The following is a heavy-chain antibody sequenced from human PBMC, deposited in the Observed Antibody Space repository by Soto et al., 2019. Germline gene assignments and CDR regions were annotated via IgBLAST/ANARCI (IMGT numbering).Heavy chain of an antibody. CDR2: IYYSGST. J-gene: IGHJ6*02. CDR3: VTARAYYYYGMDV. V-gene: IGHV4-39*01. Sequence: SETLSLTCTVSGGSISSSSYYWGWIRQPPGKGLEWIGSIYYSGSTYYNPSLKSRVTISVDTSKNQFSLKLSSVTAADTAVYYCVTARAYYYYGMDVWGQGTTVTVSS. D-gene: IGHD6-6*01. CDR1: GGSISSSSYY.